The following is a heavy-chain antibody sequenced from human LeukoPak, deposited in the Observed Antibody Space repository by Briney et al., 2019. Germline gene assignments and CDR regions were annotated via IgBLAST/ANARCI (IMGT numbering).Heavy chain of an antibody. Sequence: GGSLRLSCAASGFTFSSYAMHWVRQAPGKGLEYVSAISSNGGSTYYANSVKGRFTISRDNSKNTLYLQMGSLRAEDMAVYCCARATVTLPDYWGQGTLVTVSS. CDR1: GFTFSSYA. D-gene: IGHD4-17*01. CDR2: ISSNGGST. CDR3: ARATVTLPDY. J-gene: IGHJ4*02. V-gene: IGHV3-64*01.